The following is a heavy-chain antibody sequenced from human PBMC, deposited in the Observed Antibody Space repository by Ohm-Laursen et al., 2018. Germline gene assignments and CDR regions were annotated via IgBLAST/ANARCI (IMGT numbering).Heavy chain of an antibody. CDR2: ISDSGGGT. CDR1: GFSFSSYA. J-gene: IGHJ1*01. Sequence: GSLRLSCTASGFSFSSYAMGWVRQAPGKGLEWVSTISDSGGGTYYADSVKGRFTISRDNSKNTLYLQMNSLRAEDTAVYYCAKERDVSTGYALQHWGKGPLVTVSS. D-gene: IGHD3-9*01. V-gene: IGHV3-23*01. CDR3: AKERDVSTGYALQH.